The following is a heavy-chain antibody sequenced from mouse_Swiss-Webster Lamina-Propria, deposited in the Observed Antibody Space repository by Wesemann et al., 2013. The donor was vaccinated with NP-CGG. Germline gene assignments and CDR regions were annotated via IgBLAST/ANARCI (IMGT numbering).Heavy chain of an antibody. Sequence: GLEWIGYINPSTGYTEYNQKFKDKATLTADKSSSTAYMQLSSLTSEDSAVYYCDKSRPVGYGVLVDYVGSRNLSHRLL. V-gene: IGHV1-4*01. D-gene: IGHD2-14*01. CDR3: DKSRPVGYGVLVDY. J-gene: IGHJ4*01. CDR2: INPSTGYT.